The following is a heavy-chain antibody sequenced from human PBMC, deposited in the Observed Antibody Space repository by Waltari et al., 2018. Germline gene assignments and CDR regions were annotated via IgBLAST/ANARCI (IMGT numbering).Heavy chain of an antibody. Sequence: QVQLQESGPGLVKPSETLSLTCPVSGGSISSYYWSWIRQPPGKGLEWIGYIYYSGSTNYNPSLKSRVTISVETSKNQFSLKLSSVTAADTAVYYCARKELMIFGVVTPDAFDIWGQGTMVTVSS. CDR3: ARKELMIFGVVTPDAFDI. V-gene: IGHV4-59*01. D-gene: IGHD3-3*01. CDR2: IYYSGST. J-gene: IGHJ3*02. CDR1: GGSISSYY.